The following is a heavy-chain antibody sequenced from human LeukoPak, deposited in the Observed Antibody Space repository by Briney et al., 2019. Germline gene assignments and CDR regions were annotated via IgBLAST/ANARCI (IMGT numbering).Heavy chain of an antibody. V-gene: IGHV3-7*01. D-gene: IGHD2-15*01. J-gene: IGHJ3*02. CDR3: ARDRHIPNIVVVVAAAQGAFDI. Sequence: QTGGSLRLSCAASGFTFSSYWMSWVRQAPGKGLEWVANIKQDGSEKYYVDSVKGRFTISRDNAKNSLYLQMNSLRAEDTAVYYCARDRHIPNIVVVVAAAQGAFDIWGQGTMVTVSS. CDR2: IKQDGSEK. CDR1: GFTFSSYW.